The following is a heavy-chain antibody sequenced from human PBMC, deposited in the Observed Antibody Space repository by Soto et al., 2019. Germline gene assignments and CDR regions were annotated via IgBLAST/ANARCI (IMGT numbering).Heavy chain of an antibody. CDR1: GFTFTRYS. J-gene: IGHJ4*02. V-gene: IGHV3-21*01. CDR2: ISSTTNYI. Sequence: ESGGGVVQWGGSLRLSCAASGFTFTRYSMNWVRQAPGKGLEWVSSISSTTNYIYYADSMKGRFTVSRDNAKNSVYLEMNSLSAEDTAVYYCARESEDLTSNFDYWGQGTLVTVSS. CDR3: ARESEDLTSNFDY.